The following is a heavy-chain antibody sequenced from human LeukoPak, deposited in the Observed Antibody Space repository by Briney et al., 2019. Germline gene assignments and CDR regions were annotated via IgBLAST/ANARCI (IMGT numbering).Heavy chain of an antibody. Sequence: GGSLRLSCAASGFTFGSYGMHWVRQAPGKGLEWVAVISYDGSNKYYADSVKGRFTISRDNSKNTLYLQMNRLRAEDTAVYYCAKDGENYFDYWGQGTLVTVSS. CDR2: ISYDGSNK. J-gene: IGHJ4*02. D-gene: IGHD7-27*01. V-gene: IGHV3-30*18. CDR3: AKDGENYFDY. CDR1: GFTFGSYG.